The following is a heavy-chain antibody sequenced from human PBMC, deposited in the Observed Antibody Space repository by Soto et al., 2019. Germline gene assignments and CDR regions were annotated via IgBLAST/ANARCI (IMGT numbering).Heavy chain of an antibody. D-gene: IGHD3-3*01. Sequence: SETLSLTCTVSGGSISSYYWSWIRQPAGKGLEWIGRIYTSGSTNYNPSLKSRVTMSVDTSKNQFSLKLSSVTAADTAVYYCARDQYDFWRNPNWFDPRGQGTLVTVSS. V-gene: IGHV4-4*07. CDR1: GGSISSYY. CDR2: IYTSGST. J-gene: IGHJ5*02. CDR3: ARDQYDFWRNPNWFDP.